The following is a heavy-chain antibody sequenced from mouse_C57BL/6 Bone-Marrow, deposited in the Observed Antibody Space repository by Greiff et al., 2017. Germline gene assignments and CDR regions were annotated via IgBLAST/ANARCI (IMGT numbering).Heavy chain of an antibody. D-gene: IGHD2-12*01. CDR2: ISSGSSTI. CDR1: GFTFSDYG. Sequence: EVQGVESGGGLVKPGGSLTLSCAASGFTFSDYGLHWVRQAPEQGLEWVAYISSGSSTIYSAVPVQGRFTISRDNAKNTLFLQRTSLRSEDTAMFYCARGDYNYEGAWFAYWGQGTLVTVSA. V-gene: IGHV5-17*01. J-gene: IGHJ3*01. CDR3: ARGDYNYEGAWFAY.